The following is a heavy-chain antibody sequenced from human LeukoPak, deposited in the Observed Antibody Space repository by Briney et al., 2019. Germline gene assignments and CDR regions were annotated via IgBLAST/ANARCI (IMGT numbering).Heavy chain of an antibody. J-gene: IGHJ4*02. CDR1: GFSISSGYY. V-gene: IGHV4-38-2*01. CDR2: IYHSGST. D-gene: IGHD5-24*01. Sequence: PSETLSLTCAVSGFSISSGYYWGWIRQPPGKGLEWIGSIYHSGSTYYNPSLKSRVSISVDTSKNQLSLKLSSVTAADTAIYYCARRHHNWDYWGQGTLVTVSS. CDR3: ARRHHNWDY.